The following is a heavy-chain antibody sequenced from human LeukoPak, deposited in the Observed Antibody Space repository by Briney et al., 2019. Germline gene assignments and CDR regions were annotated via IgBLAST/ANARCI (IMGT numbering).Heavy chain of an antibody. Sequence: SQTMSLTXTVSGGSISSGDYYWSWIRQPPGKGLEWFGYIYYSGSTNYNPSLKSRVTISVDTSKNQLSLKLSSVTAADTAVYYCARTPGVAAALDYWGQGTLVTVSS. CDR2: IYYSGST. V-gene: IGHV4-61*08. J-gene: IGHJ4*02. CDR3: ARTPGVAAALDY. CDR1: GGSISSGDYY. D-gene: IGHD6-13*01.